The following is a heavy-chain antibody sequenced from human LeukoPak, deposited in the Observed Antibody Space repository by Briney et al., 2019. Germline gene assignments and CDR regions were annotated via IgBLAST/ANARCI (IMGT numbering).Heavy chain of an antibody. CDR1: GGSISSGSYY. J-gene: IGHJ4*02. V-gene: IGHV4-61*02. Sequence: SETLSLTCTVSGGSISSGSYYWSWIRQPAGKGLEWIGRIYTSGSTNYNPSLKSRVTISVDTSKNQFSLKLSSVTAADPDVYYCARGRYFDSWGQGALVTVSS. CDR2: IYTSGST. CDR3: ARGRYFDS.